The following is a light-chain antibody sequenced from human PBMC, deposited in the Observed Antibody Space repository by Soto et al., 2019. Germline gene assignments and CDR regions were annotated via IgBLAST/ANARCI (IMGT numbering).Light chain of an antibody. CDR1: SSNIESNW. V-gene: IGLV1-47*02. CDR2: NNN. Sequence: QSVVTQAPSVSGTPGQRVTISCSGSSSNIESNWVYWYQQLPGTAPKLLIYNNNYRPSGVPDRFSGSKSGTSASQAINWLRSDDEADYYCATWDDDLSPPIIGGGTKLTVL. CDR3: ATWDDDLSPPI. J-gene: IGLJ2*01.